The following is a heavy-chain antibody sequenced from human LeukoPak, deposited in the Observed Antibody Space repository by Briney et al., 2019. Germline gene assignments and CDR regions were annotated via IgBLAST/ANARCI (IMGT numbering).Heavy chain of an antibody. D-gene: IGHD6-13*01. Sequence: GGSLRLSCAASGFTFSSYAMSWVRQAPGKGLEWVSAISGSGGSTYYADSVKGRFTISRDNAKNSLYLQMNSLRAEDTAVYYCARGTAAGMGYWGQGTLVTASS. V-gene: IGHV3-23*01. J-gene: IGHJ4*02. CDR3: ARGTAAGMGY. CDR1: GFTFSSYA. CDR2: ISGSGGST.